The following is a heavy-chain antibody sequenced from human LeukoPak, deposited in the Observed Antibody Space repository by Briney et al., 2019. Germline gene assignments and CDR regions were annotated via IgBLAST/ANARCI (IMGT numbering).Heavy chain of an antibody. D-gene: IGHD1-26*01. CDR1: GFTFSTSS. CDR2: ISYSSSNI. CDR3: TRDFCAVGYCATTYCG. Sequence: GGSLRLSCAASGFTFSTSSMNWVRQAPGKGLEWISYISYSSSNIYYADSVKGQFTSSRDNAENSLYLQMNSLRAEDTAVYYCTRDFCAVGYCATTYCGWGQGTLVTVSS. V-gene: IGHV3-48*04. J-gene: IGHJ4*02.